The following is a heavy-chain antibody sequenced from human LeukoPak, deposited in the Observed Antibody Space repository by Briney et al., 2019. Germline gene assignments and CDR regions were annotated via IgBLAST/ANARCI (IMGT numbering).Heavy chain of an antibody. J-gene: IGHJ6*03. V-gene: IGHV1-18*01. CDR2: ISAYDGNT. D-gene: IGHD1-1*01. CDR3: ARPINWNDGHYYYYYMDV. Sequence: ASVKVSCKASGYTFTSYGISWVRQAPGQGLEWMGWISAYDGNTNYAQKLQGRVTMTTDTSTRTAYMELRSLRSDDTAVYYCARPINWNDGHYYYYYMDVWGKGTTVTVSS. CDR1: GYTFTSYG.